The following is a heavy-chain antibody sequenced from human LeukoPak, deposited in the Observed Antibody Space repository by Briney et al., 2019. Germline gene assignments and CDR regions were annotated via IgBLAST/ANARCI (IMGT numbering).Heavy chain of an antibody. CDR3: ATTYYDYVWGSYRPYYFDY. V-gene: IGHV3-11*04. CDR1: GFTFSDYY. D-gene: IGHD3-16*02. CDR2: ISSSSSTI. Sequence: PGGSLRLSCAASGFTFSDYYMSWIRQAPGKGLEWVSYISSSSSTIYYADSVKGRFTISRDNAKNSLYLQMNSLRAEDTAVYYCATTYYDYVWGSYRPYYFDYWGQGTLVTVSS. J-gene: IGHJ4*02.